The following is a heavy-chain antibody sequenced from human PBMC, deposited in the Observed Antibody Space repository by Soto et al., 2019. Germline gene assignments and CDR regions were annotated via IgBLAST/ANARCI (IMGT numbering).Heavy chain of an antibody. CDR3: ARLRAVAAAAFDY. J-gene: IGHJ4*02. Sequence: LGESLKISCKGSGYSFTSYWIGWVRQMPGKGLDWMVFIFPGDSDTRYSPSFQGQVTISADKSISTAYLQWSSLKASDTAMYYCARLRAVAAAAFDYWGQGTLVTVSS. D-gene: IGHD6-13*01. V-gene: IGHV5-51*01. CDR1: GYSFTSYW. CDR2: IFPGDSDT.